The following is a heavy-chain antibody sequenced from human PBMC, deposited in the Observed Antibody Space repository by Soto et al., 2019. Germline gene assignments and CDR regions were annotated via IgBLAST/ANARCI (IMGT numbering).Heavy chain of an antibody. CDR1: GLTFSPYS. D-gene: IGHD5-12*01. J-gene: IGHJ6*02. Sequence: EVQLVETGGGLVKPGGSLRLSCAASGLTFSPYSMNWVRQAPGKGLEWVSSISGGGTDIYYAESVKGRFTISRDNAKNALNLQMNSLRAEDTAVYYCASVNCSIDYSNGMDVWGQGTTVTVSS. CDR3: ASVNCSIDYSNGMDV. V-gene: IGHV3-21*02. CDR2: ISGGGTDI.